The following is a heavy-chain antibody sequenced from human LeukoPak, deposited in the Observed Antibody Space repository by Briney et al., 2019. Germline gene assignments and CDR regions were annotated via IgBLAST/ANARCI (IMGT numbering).Heavy chain of an antibody. V-gene: IGHV4-39*01. CDR2: IYYSGST. CDR1: GGSISSSNYY. CDR3: ARGAPDFDL. D-gene: IGHD3-16*01. J-gene: IGHJ2*01. Sequence: SETLSLTCTVSGGSISSSNYYWGWIRQPPGKGLEWIGSIYYSGSTYYNPSLKSRVTISVDTSKNQFSLKLSSVTAADTAVYYCARGAPDFDLWGRGTLVTVSS.